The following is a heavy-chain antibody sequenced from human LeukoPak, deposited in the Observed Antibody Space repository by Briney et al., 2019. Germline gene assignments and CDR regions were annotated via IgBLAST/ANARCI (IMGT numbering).Heavy chain of an antibody. CDR3: AKRSGWNYFDY. D-gene: IGHD6-19*01. Sequence: ASVKVSCKASGGTFSNYAISWVRQAPGQGLEWMGGIIPIFGTANYAQKFQGRVTITTDESTSTAYMELSSLRSEDTAVYYCAKRSGWNYFDYWGQGTLVTVSS. J-gene: IGHJ4*02. V-gene: IGHV1-69*05. CDR2: IIPIFGTA. CDR1: GGTFSNYA.